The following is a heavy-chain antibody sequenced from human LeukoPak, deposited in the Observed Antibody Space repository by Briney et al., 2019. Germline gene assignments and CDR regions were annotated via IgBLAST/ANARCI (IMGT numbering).Heavy chain of an antibody. CDR1: GLTFSPYT. J-gene: IGHJ1*01. CDR3: ARGQNYFQY. V-gene: IGHV3-21*01. CDR2: IISNSTYI. Sequence: GGSLRLSCAASGLTFSPYTMNWVRQAPGKGLEWVSSIISNSTYIYYIDSVKGRFTISRDNAKNSLYLQMNSLRAEDTAVYYCARGQNYFQYWGQGTLVTVSS.